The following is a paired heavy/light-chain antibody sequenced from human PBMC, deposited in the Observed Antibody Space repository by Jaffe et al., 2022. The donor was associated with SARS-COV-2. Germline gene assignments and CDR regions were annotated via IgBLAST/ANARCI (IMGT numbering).Light chain of an antibody. CDR2: GAS. V-gene: IGKV3-15*01. Sequence: EIVMTQSPATLSVSPGERATLSCRASQSVSSNLVWYQHKPGQAPRLLIYGASTRATGIPARFSGSGSGTEFTLTISSLQSEDFAVYYCQQHNNWPRTFGQGTKVEIK. J-gene: IGKJ1*01. CDR3: QQHNNWPRT. CDR1: QSVSSN.
Heavy chain of an antibody. Sequence: QVQLQESGPGLVKPSETLSLTCTVSDFSISSGYYWGWIRQPPGKGLEWIGSMSHSGATFYNASLKSRVTVSIDTSKNQFSLNLNSVTAADTAVYYCARDRGRDGYNLNWFDPWGPGTLVTVSS. V-gene: IGHV4-38-2*02. J-gene: IGHJ5*02. D-gene: IGHD2-21*01. CDR2: MSHSGAT. CDR1: DFSISSGYY. CDR3: ARDRGRDGYNLNWFDP.